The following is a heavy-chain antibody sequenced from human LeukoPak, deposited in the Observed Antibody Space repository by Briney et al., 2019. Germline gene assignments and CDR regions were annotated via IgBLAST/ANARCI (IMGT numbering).Heavy chain of an antibody. CDR2: IWYDGSNK. Sequence: GGSLRLSCAASGFTFSGYGMHWVRQAPGKGLEWVAVIWYDGSNKYYEDSVKGRFTISRDNSKNTLYLQMNSLRVDDTAVYYYARDNYCSSTDCYNFDYWGQGTLVTVSS. CDR1: GFTFSGYG. D-gene: IGHD2-2*02. CDR3: ARDNYCSSTDCYNFDY. J-gene: IGHJ4*02. V-gene: IGHV3-33*01.